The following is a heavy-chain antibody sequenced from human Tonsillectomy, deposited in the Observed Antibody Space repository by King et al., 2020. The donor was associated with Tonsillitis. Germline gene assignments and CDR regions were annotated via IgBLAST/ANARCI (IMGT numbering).Heavy chain of an antibody. Sequence: VQLVESGGGLIQPGGSLRLSCAASGFTVSSNYMSWVRQAPGKGLEWVSVIYSGGSTYYADSVKGRFTISRDNSKNTLYLQMNSLRAEDTAVYYCAKGSDSRGYYYGYCYYYGMDVWGQGTTVTVSS. J-gene: IGHJ6*02. V-gene: IGHV3-53*01. CDR3: AKGSDSRGYYYGYCYYYGMDV. CDR2: IYSGGST. CDR1: GFTVSSNY. D-gene: IGHD3-22*01.